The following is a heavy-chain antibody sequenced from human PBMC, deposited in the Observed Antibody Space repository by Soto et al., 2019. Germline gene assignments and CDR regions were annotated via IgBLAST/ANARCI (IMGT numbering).Heavy chain of an antibody. D-gene: IGHD1-1*01. Sequence: GESLKISCAASGFTFSSYWMSWVRQAPGKGLEWVANIKQDGSEKYYVDSVKGRFTISRDNAKNTLYLQMNSLRAEDTAVDYCASRTQYYYYYGMDVWGQGTTVTVSS. CDR3: ASRTQYYYYYGMDV. V-gene: IGHV3-7*01. CDR1: GFTFSSYW. J-gene: IGHJ6*02. CDR2: IKQDGSEK.